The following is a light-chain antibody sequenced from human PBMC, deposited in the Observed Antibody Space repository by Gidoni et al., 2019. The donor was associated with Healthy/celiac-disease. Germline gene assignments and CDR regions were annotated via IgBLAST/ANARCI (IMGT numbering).Light chain of an antibody. CDR1: QSLLHSNGYNY. J-gene: IGKJ2*01. Sequence: IVMTQSPLSLPVTPGKPASISCRSSQSLLHSNGYNYLDWYLQKPGQSPQLLIYLGSNRASGVPDRFSGSGSGTDFTLKISRVEAEDVGVYYCMQALQTVYTFXQXTKLEIK. V-gene: IGKV2-28*01. CDR2: LGS. CDR3: MQALQTVYT.